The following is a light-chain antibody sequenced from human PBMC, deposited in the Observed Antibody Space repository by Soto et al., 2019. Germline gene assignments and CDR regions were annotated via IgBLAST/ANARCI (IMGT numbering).Light chain of an antibody. CDR3: QQYKSYSAHGLT. Sequence: DIQMAQSPSALFASIGDRVSVTCRASQPIFTSLAWYQQKPGKAPKLLIYDASVLQTGVPSRFSGFSSGTDFTPTISGLQPDDFATYFCQQYKSYSAHGLTFGGGTKVDIK. V-gene: IGKV1-5*01. CDR1: QPIFTS. J-gene: IGKJ4*01. CDR2: DAS.